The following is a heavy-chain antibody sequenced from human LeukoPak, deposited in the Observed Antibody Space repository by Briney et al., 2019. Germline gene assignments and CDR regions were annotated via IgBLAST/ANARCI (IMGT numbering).Heavy chain of an antibody. V-gene: IGHV1-18*01. J-gene: IGHJ4*02. Sequence: ASVKVSCKASGYTFTNYGITWVRQAPGQGLEWMGWISAYNGNANYAQKFQGRVTITRDTSASTAYMELSSLRSEDTAVYYCARGYCSSTSCYAIDYWGQGTLVTVSS. D-gene: IGHD2-2*01. CDR3: ARGYCSSTSCYAIDY. CDR2: ISAYNGNA. CDR1: GYTFTNYG.